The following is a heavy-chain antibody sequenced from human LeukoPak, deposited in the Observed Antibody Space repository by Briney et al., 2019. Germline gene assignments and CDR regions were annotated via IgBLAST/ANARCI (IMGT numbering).Heavy chain of an antibody. CDR2: IKTDGTYT. Sequence: GGSLRLSCAASGFTFSRYWMHWVRQAPGEGLVWVSRIKTDGTYTSNADSVKGRFTISRDNAKNTLYLQMNSLRVEDTAVYYCVADLGDYADFWGQGTLVTVFS. CDR3: VADLGDYADF. CDR1: GFTFSRYW. J-gene: IGHJ4*02. V-gene: IGHV3-74*01.